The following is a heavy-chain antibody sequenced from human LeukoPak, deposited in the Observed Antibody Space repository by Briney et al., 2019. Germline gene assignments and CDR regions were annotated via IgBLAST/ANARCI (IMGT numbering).Heavy chain of an antibody. CDR2: IIPIFGTA. CDR1: GGTFSSYA. CDR3: ARDRSGDGHLFNC. Sequence: SVKVSCKASGGTFSSYAISWVRQAPGQGLEWMGGIIPIFGTANYAQKFQGRVTLTADGSTSTAYMELSSLRSEDTAVYYFARDRSGDGHLFNCWGQRGPVTVPS. J-gene: IGHJ4*02. V-gene: IGHV1-69*13. D-gene: IGHD2-8*01.